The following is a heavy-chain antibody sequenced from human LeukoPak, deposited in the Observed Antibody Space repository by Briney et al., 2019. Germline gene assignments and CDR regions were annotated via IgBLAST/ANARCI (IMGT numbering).Heavy chain of an antibody. CDR3: AKMRGQYYHSYYMDA. V-gene: IGHV3-23*01. CDR1: GFTFSNYA. J-gene: IGHJ6*03. CDR2: IIGSGGST. Sequence: GGSLRLSCAASGFTFSNYAMSWVRQAPGKGLEWVSGIIGSGGSTFYADSVKGRFTVSRDNSESTLYLQMNSLTAEDTAVYYCAKMRGQYYHSYYMDAWGKGTTVTVSS.